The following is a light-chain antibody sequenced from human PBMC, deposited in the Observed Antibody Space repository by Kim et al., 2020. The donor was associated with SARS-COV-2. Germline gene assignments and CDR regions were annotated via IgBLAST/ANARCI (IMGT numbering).Light chain of an antibody. V-gene: IGKV3-20*01. J-gene: IGKJ1*01. CDR3: QQYGNSPGT. Sequence: GERGTSSCKARRSVSTSYLAWYQQKPGQAPRLLIYGASNRATGIPDRFSGSGSGTDFTLTISSLEPEDFALYYCQQYGNSPGTFGQGTKVDIK. CDR1: RSVSTSY. CDR2: GAS.